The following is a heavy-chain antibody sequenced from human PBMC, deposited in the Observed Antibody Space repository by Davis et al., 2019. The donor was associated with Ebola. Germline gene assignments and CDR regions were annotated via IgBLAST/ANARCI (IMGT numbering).Heavy chain of an antibody. V-gene: IGHV1-69*06. CDR3: ARDREAGSYYYYGMDV. J-gene: IGHJ6*02. CDR1: GGTFSSYA. Sequence: SVKVSCKASGGTFSSYAISWVRQAPGQGLEWMGGIIPIFGTANYAQKFQGRVTITADKSTSTAYMELSSLRSEDTAVYYCARDREAGSYYYYGMDVWGQGTLVTVS. D-gene: IGHD1-26*01. CDR2: IIPIFGTA.